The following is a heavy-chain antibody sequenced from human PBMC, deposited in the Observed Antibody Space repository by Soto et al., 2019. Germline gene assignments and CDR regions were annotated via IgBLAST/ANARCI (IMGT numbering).Heavy chain of an antibody. Sequence: ETLSLTCTVSGGSMSSYYWTWIRQPAGKGLEWIGRVYSSGGTHYNPSLKSRVTISLDTSKNQFSLRLLPVTDADTAVYYCARGQRFSDFDYWGQGTLVTVSS. D-gene: IGHD3-3*01. CDR1: GGSMSSYY. CDR3: ARGQRFSDFDY. CDR2: VYSSGGT. V-gene: IGHV4-4*07. J-gene: IGHJ4*02.